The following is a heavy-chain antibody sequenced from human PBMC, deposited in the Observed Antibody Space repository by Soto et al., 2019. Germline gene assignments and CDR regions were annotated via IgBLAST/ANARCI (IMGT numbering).Heavy chain of an antibody. CDR1: GGSFSGYY. CDR3: ARRPSDRYSSSSLDRRRYYYYYMDV. J-gene: IGHJ6*03. D-gene: IGHD6-6*01. V-gene: IGHV4-34*01. CDR2: INHSGST. Sequence: TSETLSLTCAVYGGSFSGYYWSWIRQPPGKGLEWIGEINHSGSTNYNPSLKSRVTISVDTSKNQFSLKLSSVTAADTAVYYCARRPSDRYSSSSLDRRRYYYYYMDVWGKGTTVTVSS.